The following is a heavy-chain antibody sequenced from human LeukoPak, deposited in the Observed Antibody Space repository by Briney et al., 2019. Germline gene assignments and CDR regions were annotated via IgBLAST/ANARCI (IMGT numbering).Heavy chain of an antibody. CDR3: ARGPTLTPYDSSGYYPDY. CDR1: GGSFSGYY. CDR2: INHSGST. J-gene: IGHJ4*02. D-gene: IGHD3-22*01. Sequence: SETLSLTCAVYGGSFSGYYWSWIRQPPGKGLEWIGEINHSGSTNYNPSLKSRVTISVDTSKTQFSLKLSSVTAADTAVYYCARGPTLTPYDSSGYYPDYWGQGTLVTVSS. V-gene: IGHV4-34*01.